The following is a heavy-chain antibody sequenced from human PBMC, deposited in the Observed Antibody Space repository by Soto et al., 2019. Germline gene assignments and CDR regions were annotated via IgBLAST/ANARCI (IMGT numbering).Heavy chain of an antibody. CDR3: ARDTRGYTYGEFDY. V-gene: IGHV1-46*01. J-gene: IGHJ4*02. Sequence: GASVKVSCKASGYTFTTYYIHWVRQAPGQGLEWMGIINPSGGSTSYSQKFQGRVTMTRDTSTSTVYMELSSLRSEDTAVYYCARDTRGYTYGEFDYWGQGTLVTVSS. D-gene: IGHD5-18*01. CDR2: INPSGGST. CDR1: GYTFTTYY.